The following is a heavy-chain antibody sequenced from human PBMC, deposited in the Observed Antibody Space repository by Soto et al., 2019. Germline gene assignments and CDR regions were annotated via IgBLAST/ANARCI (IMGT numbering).Heavy chain of an antibody. CDR1: GFTFSTYW. D-gene: IGHD3-22*01. CDR2: INPTGDST. V-gene: IGHV1-46*01. Sequence: QAQLVQSGAEVKQPGASVKVSCKASGFTFSTYWMHWVRQAPGQGPEWMGVINPTGDSTIYARKFQGRVTMTRDTSTTTVYMELSRLTFEDTAVYYCARDNSNNARGKTFWWFDPWGQGTLVTVSS. CDR3: ARDNSNNARGKTFWWFDP. J-gene: IGHJ5*02.